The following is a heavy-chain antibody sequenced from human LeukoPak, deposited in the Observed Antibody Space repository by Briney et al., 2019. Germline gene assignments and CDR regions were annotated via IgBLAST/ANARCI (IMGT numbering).Heavy chain of an antibody. D-gene: IGHD3-16*02. J-gene: IGHJ4*02. CDR2: INHSGST. CDR3: ARVSSVITFGGVIVTHFDY. V-gene: IGHV4-34*01. Sequence: PSETLSLTCAVYGGSFSGYYWSWIRQPPGEGLEWIGEINHSGSTNYNPSLKSRVTISVDTSKNQFSLKLSSVTAADTAVYYCARVSSVITFGGVIVTHFDYWGQGTLVTVSS. CDR1: GGSFSGYY.